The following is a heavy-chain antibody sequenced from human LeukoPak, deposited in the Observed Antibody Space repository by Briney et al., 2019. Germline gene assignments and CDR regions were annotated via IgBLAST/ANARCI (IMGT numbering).Heavy chain of an antibody. CDR2: ITNDGSST. CDR1: GLTFSSHW. V-gene: IGHV3-74*01. J-gene: IGHJ3*02. D-gene: IGHD7-27*01. Sequence: GGSLRLSCAASGLTFSSHWMHWVRQAPGKGLVWVSRITNDGSSTTYADSVKGRFTFSRDNSKNTVFLQMNSLRVEDTAVYYCARVLNPTTGGAFDIWGLGTMVTVSS. CDR3: ARVLNPTTGGAFDI.